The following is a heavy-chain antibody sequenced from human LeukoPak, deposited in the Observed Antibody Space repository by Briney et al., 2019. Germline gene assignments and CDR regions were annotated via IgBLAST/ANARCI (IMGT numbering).Heavy chain of an antibody. D-gene: IGHD3-22*01. CDR3: ARDLYYYDSSGYYFDY. J-gene: IGHJ4*02. Sequence: ASVKVSCKASGYTLTGYYMHWVRQAPGQGLEWMGWINPNSGGTNYAQKFQGRVTMTRDTSISTAYMELSRLRSGDTAVYYCARDLYYYDSSGYYFDYWGQGTLVTVSS. CDR1: GYTLTGYY. CDR2: INPNSGGT. V-gene: IGHV1-2*02.